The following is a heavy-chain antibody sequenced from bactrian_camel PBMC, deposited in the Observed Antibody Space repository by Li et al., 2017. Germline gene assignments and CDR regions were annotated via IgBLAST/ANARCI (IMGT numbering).Heavy chain of an antibody. CDR2: INSDGRI. CDR1: RYTWSRYC. CDR3: AAGLRACSNDPLAQLMYNL. D-gene: IGHD3*01. J-gene: IGHJ4*01. V-gene: IGHV3S9*01. Sequence: QVQLVESGGASVQPGESVRLTCVRYRYTWSRYCLAWFREGADNTREGIAFINSDGRIDYAESVKGRFTISRDNAKNTLQLQMNGVKPEDTALYFCAAGLRACSNDPLAQLMYNLWGHGTQVTVS.